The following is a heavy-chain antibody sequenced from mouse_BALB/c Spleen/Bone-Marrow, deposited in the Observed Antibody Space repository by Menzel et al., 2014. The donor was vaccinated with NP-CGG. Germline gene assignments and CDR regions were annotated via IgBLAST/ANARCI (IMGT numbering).Heavy chain of an antibody. Sequence: DVKLVESGGGLVKPGGSLKLSCAASGFTFSSYAMSWVRQTPEKRLEWVASISSGGNTYYPDSMKGRFTISRDNARNILYLRMSSLRSEDTAMYYCARGGELRPWFAYWGQGTLVTVSA. CDR2: ISSGGNT. J-gene: IGHJ3*01. D-gene: IGHD2-4*01. V-gene: IGHV5-6-5*01. CDR3: ARGGELRPWFAY. CDR1: GFTFSSYA.